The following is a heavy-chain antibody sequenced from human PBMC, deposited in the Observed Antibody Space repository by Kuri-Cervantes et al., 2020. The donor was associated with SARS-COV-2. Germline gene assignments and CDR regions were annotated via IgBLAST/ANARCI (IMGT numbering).Heavy chain of an antibody. D-gene: IGHD1-1*01. CDR3: AKDVWYSSRTFDD. Sequence: AGSLRLSCAASGFTFSRYSMNWVRQAPGKGLEWVSYISSSSSTIYYAGSVKGRFPISRDNAKNSLYLQKYSLRAEDTAVYYCAKDVWYSSRTFDDWGQGTPVTVSS. CDR2: ISSSSSTI. J-gene: IGHJ4*02. V-gene: IGHV3-48*04. CDR1: GFTFSRYS.